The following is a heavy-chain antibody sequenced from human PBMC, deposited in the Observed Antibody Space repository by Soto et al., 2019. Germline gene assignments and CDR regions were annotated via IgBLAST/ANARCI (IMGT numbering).Heavy chain of an antibody. J-gene: IGHJ3*02. CDR3: ARVEGYDYEGDAFDI. CDR2: IYTSGST. V-gene: IGHV4-4*07. Sequence: SETLSLTCTVSGGSISSYYWSWIRQPAGKGLEWIGPIYTSGSTTYNPSLKSRVTMSVDTSKNQFSLKLSSVTAADTAVYYCARVEGYDYEGDAFDIWGQGTMVTVSS. D-gene: IGHD5-12*01. CDR1: GGSISSYY.